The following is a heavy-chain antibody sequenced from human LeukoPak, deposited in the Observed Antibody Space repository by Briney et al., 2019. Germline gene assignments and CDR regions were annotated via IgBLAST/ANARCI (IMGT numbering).Heavy chain of an antibody. D-gene: IGHD6-13*01. Sequence: GGSLRLSCAASGFTVSSNYMSWVRQAPGKGLEWVSVIYSGGSTYYADSVKGRFTISRDNSKNTLYLQMNSLRAEDTAVYYCARVGHIAAAGTYDYWGQGTLVTVSS. J-gene: IGHJ4*02. V-gene: IGHV3-66*01. CDR3: ARVGHIAAAGTYDY. CDR1: GFTVSSNY. CDR2: IYSGGST.